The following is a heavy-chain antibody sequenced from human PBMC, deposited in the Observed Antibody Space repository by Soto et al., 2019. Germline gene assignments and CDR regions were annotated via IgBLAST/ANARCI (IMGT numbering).Heavy chain of an antibody. V-gene: IGHV3-23*01. CDR2: ISGRGGST. J-gene: IGHJ4*02. CDR1: GFTFSSNA. D-gene: IGHD3-10*01. CDR3: AHTHGF. Sequence: EVQLLESGGGLVQPGGSLRLSCAASGFTFSSNAMSWVRQAPGKGLEWVSAISGRGGSTYYANSVKGRFTISSDNSKHTLYLKMNSLRAEDTAVYYCAHTHGFWGQGTMVTVSS.